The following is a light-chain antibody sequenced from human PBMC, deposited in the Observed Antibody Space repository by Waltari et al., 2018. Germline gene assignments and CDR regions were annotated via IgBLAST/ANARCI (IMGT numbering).Light chain of an antibody. CDR3: SSFTSSSTWV. CDR2: DVS. CDR1: TSDLGGYNY. Sequence: QSALTQPASVSGSPGQSITISCTGTTSDLGGYNYVSWYQQHPGKAPKLMIYDVSSRPSGVSNHFSGSKSGNTASLTISGLQAEDEADYYCSSFTSSSTWVFGGGTKLTVL. V-gene: IGLV2-14*01. J-gene: IGLJ3*02.